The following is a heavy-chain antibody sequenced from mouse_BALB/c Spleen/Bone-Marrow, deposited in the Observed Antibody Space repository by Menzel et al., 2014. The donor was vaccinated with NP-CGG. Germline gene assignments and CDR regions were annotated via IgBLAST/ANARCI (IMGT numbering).Heavy chain of an antibody. CDR1: GFSLTSYG. V-gene: IGHV2-9*02. D-gene: IGHD1-1*01. CDR2: IWAGGST. CDR3: SRDYYGSSYFDY. Sequence: VQLQQSGPGLVAPSQSLSITCTVSGFSLTSYGVHWVRQPPGKGLEWLGVIWAGGSTNYNSALVSRLSISKDNSKSQVFLKMNSLQTDDTAMYYCSRDYYGSSYFDYWGQGTTLTVSS. J-gene: IGHJ2*01.